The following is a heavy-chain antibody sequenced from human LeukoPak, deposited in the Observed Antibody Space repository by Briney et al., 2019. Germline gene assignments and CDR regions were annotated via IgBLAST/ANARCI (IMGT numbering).Heavy chain of an antibody. CDR2: IYPGDSDT. V-gene: IGHV5-51*01. Sequence: GDSLKISCKGCGYRFTSYWIGWVRQMPGKGLEWMGIIYPGDSDTRYSPSFQAPVTISADKSTRTAYLQWSSLKASDTAMYYCARLGRDGYTVGAFDYWRQGTLVTVSS. J-gene: IGHJ4*02. CDR1: GYRFTSYW. CDR3: ARLGRDGYTVGAFDY. D-gene: IGHD5-24*01.